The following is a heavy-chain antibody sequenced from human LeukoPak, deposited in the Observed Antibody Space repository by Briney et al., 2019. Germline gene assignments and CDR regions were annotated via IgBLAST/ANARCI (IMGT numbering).Heavy chain of an antibody. CDR1: GYTFTSYA. Sequence: GASVKVSCKASGYTFTSYAMHWVRQAPGQRLEWMGWINAGNGNTKYSQKFQGRVTITRDTSASTAYMELSSLRSEDTAVYYCARDMYSSSWYYYYYGMDVWGQGTTVTVSS. J-gene: IGHJ6*02. CDR3: ARDMYSSSWYYYYYGMDV. V-gene: IGHV1-3*01. D-gene: IGHD6-13*01. CDR2: INAGNGNT.